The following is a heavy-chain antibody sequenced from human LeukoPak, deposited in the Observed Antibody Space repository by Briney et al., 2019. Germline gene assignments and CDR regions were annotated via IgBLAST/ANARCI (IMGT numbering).Heavy chain of an antibody. Sequence: ASVKVSCKASGYTFTSYDINWVRQATGQGLEWMGWMNPNSGNTGYAQKFQGRVTITADESTSTAYMELSSLRSEDTAVYYCARAETLLWFGDVWGKGTTVTVSS. V-gene: IGHV1-8*01. D-gene: IGHD3-10*01. J-gene: IGHJ6*04. CDR1: GYTFTSYD. CDR2: MNPNSGNT. CDR3: ARAETLLWFGDV.